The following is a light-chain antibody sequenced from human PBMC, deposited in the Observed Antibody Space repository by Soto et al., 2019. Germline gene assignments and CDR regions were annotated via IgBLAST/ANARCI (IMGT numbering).Light chain of an antibody. CDR2: DVF. J-gene: IGLJ1*01. CDR1: SSDIGGYNY. CDR3: TSYACTHNVRV. Sequence: QSVLTQPPSASGSPGQSVTISCSGTSSDIGGYNYVSWYQQHPGKAPKLMISDVFKRPSGVPDRFSGSKSGNTASLTVSGLQAEDEADYYCTSYACTHNVRVFGTGTNATVL. V-gene: IGLV2-8*01.